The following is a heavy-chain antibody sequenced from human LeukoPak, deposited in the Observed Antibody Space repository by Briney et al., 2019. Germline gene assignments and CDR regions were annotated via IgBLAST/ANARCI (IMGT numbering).Heavy chain of an antibody. Sequence: ASVKVTCKASGYTFTSYHIAWVRQAPGRGLEWMGWISAYNGIPKYAENLQGRITMTIDTSTSTAYMELRSLRSDDTAVYYCARDHSGFHFDYWGQGTLVTVSS. CDR1: GYTFTSYH. D-gene: IGHD3-10*01. CDR3: ARDHSGFHFDY. J-gene: IGHJ4*02. CDR2: ISAYNGIP. V-gene: IGHV1-18*01.